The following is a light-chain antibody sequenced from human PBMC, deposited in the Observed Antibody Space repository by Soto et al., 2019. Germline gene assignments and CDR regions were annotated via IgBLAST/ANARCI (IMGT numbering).Light chain of an antibody. Sequence: QSVLTQPPSASASLGASVTLTCTLSSGYSYYKVDWYQQRPGKGPRFVMRVGTGGIVGSKGDGIPDRFSVLGSGLNRYLTIKNIQEEDESDYHCGADHGTGSNFVTVVFGGGTQVTVL. V-gene: IGLV9-49*01. CDR3: GADHGTGSNFVTVV. J-gene: IGLJ2*01. CDR1: SGYSYYK. CDR2: VGTGGIVG.